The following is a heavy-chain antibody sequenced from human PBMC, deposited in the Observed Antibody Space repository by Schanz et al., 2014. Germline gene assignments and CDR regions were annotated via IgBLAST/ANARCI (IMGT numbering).Heavy chain of an antibody. V-gene: IGHV3-21*01. CDR1: GFTFSSYN. D-gene: IGHD2-15*01. CDR3: ARVELSVYYYAMDV. CDR2: ISPSSSYI. Sequence: VQLVESGGGVVQPGDSLRLSCAASGFTFSSYNINWVRQAPGKGLEYISSISPSSSYIYYADSVKGRFTISRDNAKNSLYLQMNSLRAEDAAVYYCARVELSVYYYAMDVWGQGTTVTVSS. J-gene: IGHJ6*02.